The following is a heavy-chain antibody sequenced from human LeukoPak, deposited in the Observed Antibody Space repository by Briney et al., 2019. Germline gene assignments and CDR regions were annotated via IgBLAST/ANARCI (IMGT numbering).Heavy chain of an antibody. J-gene: IGHJ4*02. Sequence: GGSLRLSCAASGFTVSSNYMSWVRQAPGKGLEWVSVIYSGGSTYYADSVKGRFTISRDNSKNTLYLQMNSLRAEDTVVYYCARCIAVAGRFDYWGQGTLVTVSS. V-gene: IGHV3-53*01. CDR1: GFTVSSNY. CDR2: IYSGGST. D-gene: IGHD6-19*01. CDR3: ARCIAVAGRFDY.